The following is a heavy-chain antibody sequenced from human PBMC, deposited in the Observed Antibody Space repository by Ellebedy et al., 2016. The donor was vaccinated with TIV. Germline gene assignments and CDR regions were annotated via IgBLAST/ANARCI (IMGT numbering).Heavy chain of an antibody. CDR3: ARADYGDYGAYYHGLDV. Sequence: MPSETLSLTCTVSGDSISSYYWSWIRQPPGRGLEWIGYIHYSGRTNSNPALKTLDNISVDTSNNQFALKLRSVTAADTAVYYWARADYGDYGAYYHGLDVWGQGTTVTVSS. CDR1: GDSISSYY. D-gene: IGHD4-17*01. V-gene: IGHV4-59*01. J-gene: IGHJ6*02. CDR2: IHYSGRT.